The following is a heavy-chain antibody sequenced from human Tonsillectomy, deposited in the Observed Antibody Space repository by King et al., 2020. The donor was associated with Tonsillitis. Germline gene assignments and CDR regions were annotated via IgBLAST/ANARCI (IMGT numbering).Heavy chain of an antibody. CDR3: ARLLTYQLKPDRLWATVTTNWYFDL. D-gene: IGHD4-17*01. J-gene: IGHJ2*01. CDR1: GGSISSSSYY. Sequence: QLQESGPGLVKPSETLSLTCTVSGGSISSSSYYWGWIRQPPGKGLEWIGSIYYSGSTYYNPSLKSRVTISVDTSKNQFSLKLSSVTAADTAVYYCARLLTYQLKPDRLWATVTTNWYFDLWGRGTLVTVSS. V-gene: IGHV4-39*01. CDR2: IYYSGST.